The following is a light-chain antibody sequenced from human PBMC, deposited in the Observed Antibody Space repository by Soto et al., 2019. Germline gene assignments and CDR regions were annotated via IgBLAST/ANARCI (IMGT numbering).Light chain of an antibody. V-gene: IGLV1-36*01. J-gene: IGLJ2*01. Sequence: QAVVTQPPSVSQAPRQRVTISCSGSHSNIGAGTNPVNWYQQLPGKAPKLLIYYDHLLPSGVSDRFSGSKSGTSASLDISGLQSEDEAHYYCSAWDDNLNGWVFGGGTKLTVL. CDR3: SAWDDNLNGWV. CDR2: YDH. CDR1: HSNIGAGTNP.